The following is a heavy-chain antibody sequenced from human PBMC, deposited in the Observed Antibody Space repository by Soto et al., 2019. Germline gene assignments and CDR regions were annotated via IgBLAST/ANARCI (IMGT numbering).Heavy chain of an antibody. CDR2: IYHTGST. CDR1: GGSVTVGGYY. Sequence: PSETLSLTCSVSGGSVTVGGYYWSWIRQLPGKGLEWIGYIYHTGSTFYNPSLKSRVTISLDTSKSQFSLKLTSVTAADTAMYYCAGSPAPSMFDYWGQGSPVTVSS. CDR3: AGSPAPSMFDY. D-gene: IGHD3-10*01. J-gene: IGHJ4*02. V-gene: IGHV4-31*03.